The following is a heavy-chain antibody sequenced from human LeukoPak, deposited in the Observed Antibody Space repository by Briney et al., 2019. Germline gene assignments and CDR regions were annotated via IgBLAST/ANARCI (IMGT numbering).Heavy chain of an antibody. CDR2: IYSGGST. V-gene: IGHV3-53*01. D-gene: IGHD4-17*01. CDR1: GFTVSSNY. J-gene: IGHJ3*02. CDR3: ARDLVADYGDYVGSLDAFDI. Sequence: PGGSLRLSCAASGFTVSSNYMSWVRQAPGKGLEWVSVIYSGGSTYYADSVKGRFTISRDNSKNTLYLQMNSLRAEDTAVYYCARDLVADYGDYVGSLDAFDIWGQGTMVTVSS.